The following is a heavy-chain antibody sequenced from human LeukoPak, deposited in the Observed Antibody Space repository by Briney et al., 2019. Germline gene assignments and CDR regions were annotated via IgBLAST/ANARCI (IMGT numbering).Heavy chain of an antibody. J-gene: IGHJ6*03. D-gene: IGHD5-18*01. V-gene: IGHV4-34*01. CDR2: INHSGST. CDR3: ARFRATAMVRPYYMDV. Sequence: SETLSLTCAVYRGSVSGYDWSWILQPPGKGLEWIGEINHSGSTNYNPSLKSRVTISVDTSKNQFSLKLSSVTAADTAVYYCARFRATAMVRPYYMDVWGKGTTVTVSS. CDR1: RGSVSGYD.